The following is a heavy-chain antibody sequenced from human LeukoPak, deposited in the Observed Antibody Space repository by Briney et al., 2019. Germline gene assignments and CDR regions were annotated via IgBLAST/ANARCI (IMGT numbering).Heavy chain of an antibody. Sequence: PGGSLRLPCAASGFTFDDYAMHWVRQAPGKGLEWVSLISGDGGSTYYADSVKGRFTISRDNSKNSLYLQMNSLRTEDTALYYCAKDLGYSYGLSTDYWGQGTLVTVSS. CDR1: GFTFDDYA. V-gene: IGHV3-43*02. D-gene: IGHD5-18*01. CDR3: AKDLGYSYGLSTDY. CDR2: ISGDGGST. J-gene: IGHJ4*02.